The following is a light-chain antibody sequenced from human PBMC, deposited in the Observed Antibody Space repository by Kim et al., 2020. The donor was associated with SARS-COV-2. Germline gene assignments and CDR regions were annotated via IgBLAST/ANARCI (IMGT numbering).Light chain of an antibody. CDR2: YKSDSDK. V-gene: IGLV5-45*02. CDR3: VSWHSRGWV. J-gene: IGLJ3*02. Sequence: QPVLTQPSSLSASPGASASLTCTLRSGINVGTYTIYWYQQKPGSPPQYLLRYKSDSDKQQGSRVPSRFSGSKDASANAGILLISGLQSEDEADYYCVSWHSRGWVFGGGTQLTVL. CDR1: SGINVGTYT.